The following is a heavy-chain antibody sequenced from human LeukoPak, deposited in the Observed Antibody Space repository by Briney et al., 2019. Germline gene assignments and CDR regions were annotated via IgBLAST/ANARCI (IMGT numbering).Heavy chain of an antibody. Sequence: ASVKVSCKASGYTLTSYNMHWVRQAPGQGLEWMGIINPRGGSTSYSQNFQGRVTMTRDKSTSTVYVELSSLRSEDTAVYYCATLGSSDCSSGSCFPFDYWGQGTLVTVSS. J-gene: IGHJ4*02. D-gene: IGHD2-15*01. CDR1: GYTLTSYN. CDR3: ATLGSSDCSSGSCFPFDY. CDR2: INPRGGST. V-gene: IGHV1-46*01.